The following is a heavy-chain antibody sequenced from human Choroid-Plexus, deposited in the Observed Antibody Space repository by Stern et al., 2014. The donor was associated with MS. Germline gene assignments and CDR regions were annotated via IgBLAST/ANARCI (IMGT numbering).Heavy chain of an antibody. V-gene: IGHV3-30*18. CDR2: ISYDGSDK. D-gene: IGHD2-15*01. Sequence: QVQLVQSGGGVAQPGRPLILSCAASGFTFSNFGTHWVRQAPGKGLEWVALISYDGSDKYYADSVKGRFTIFRDNSKNTLYMHMNSLRAEDTAVYYCAKDRQWSTYFFDYWGQGSLVTVSS. J-gene: IGHJ4*02. CDR1: GFTFSNFG. CDR3: AKDRQWSTYFFDY.